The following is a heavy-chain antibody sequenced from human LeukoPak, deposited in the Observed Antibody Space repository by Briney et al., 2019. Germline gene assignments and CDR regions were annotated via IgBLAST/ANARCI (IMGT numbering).Heavy chain of an antibody. CDR3: ARDRNYYDSSGPADY. V-gene: IGHV3-74*01. Sequence: GGSLRLSCAASRFTFSRYWMHWVRQAPGKGLVWVSRINSDGISTSYADSVKGRFTISRDNAKNTLYLQMNSLRAEDTAVYYCARDRNYYDSSGPADYWGQGTLVTVSS. J-gene: IGHJ4*02. CDR1: RFTFSRYW. D-gene: IGHD3-22*01. CDR2: INSDGIST.